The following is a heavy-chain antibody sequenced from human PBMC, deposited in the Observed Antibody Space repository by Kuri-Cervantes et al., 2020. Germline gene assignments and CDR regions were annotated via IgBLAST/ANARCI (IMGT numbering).Heavy chain of an antibody. CDR2: INSDGSST. Sequence: GGSLRLSCAASGFTFSSYWMHWVRHAPGKGRVWVSRINSDGSSTSYAESVKGRFTISRDNAKNTLYLQMNSLRAEDTAVYYCAKVRGGRGLGLLWFGEGYYFDYWGQGTLVTVSS. J-gene: IGHJ4*02. V-gene: IGHV3-74*01. CDR3: AKVRGGRGLGLLWFGEGYYFDY. CDR1: GFTFSSYW. D-gene: IGHD3-10*01.